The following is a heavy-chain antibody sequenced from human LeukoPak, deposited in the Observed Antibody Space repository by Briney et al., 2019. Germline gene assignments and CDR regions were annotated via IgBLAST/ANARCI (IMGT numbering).Heavy chain of an antibody. J-gene: IGHJ4*02. V-gene: IGHV4-59*01. D-gene: IGHD3/OR15-3a*01. CDR2: IHYTGST. CDR1: GGSISGYY. CDR3: ARELQSFWTGSFDY. Sequence: SETLSLTCTVSGGSISGYYWVWIRQPPGKGLEWIGYIHYTGSTNYNPSLKSRVSISVDTSKNQFSLKLTSVTAADTAVYYCARELQSFWTGSFDYWGQGTLVTVSS.